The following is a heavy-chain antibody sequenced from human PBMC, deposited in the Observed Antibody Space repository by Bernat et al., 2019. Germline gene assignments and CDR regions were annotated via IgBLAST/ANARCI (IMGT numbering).Heavy chain of an antibody. CDR3: ARGLVPAAISPYYYGMDV. J-gene: IGHJ6*02. Sequence: EVQLVESGGGLIQPGGSLRLSCAASGFTVSSNYMSWVRQAPGKGLEWVSVIYSGGSTDYADSGNGRFTISRDNSKNTLYLQMNSLRAEDTAVYYCARGLVPAAISPYYYGMDVWGQGTTVTVSS. V-gene: IGHV3-53*01. D-gene: IGHD2-2*02. CDR2: IYSGGST. CDR1: GFTVSSNY.